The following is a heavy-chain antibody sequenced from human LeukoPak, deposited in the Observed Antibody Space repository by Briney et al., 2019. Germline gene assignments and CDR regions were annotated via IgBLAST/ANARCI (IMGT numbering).Heavy chain of an antibody. D-gene: IGHD6-13*01. CDR1: GGSFSGYY. J-gene: IGHJ6*03. CDR3: ARRPPPYSGSWFYYYYMDV. Sequence: PSETLSLTCAVYGGSFSGYYWSWIRQPPGKGLEWIGEINHSGSTNYNPSLKSRVTISVDTSKNQFSLKLSSVTAADTAVYYCARRPPPYSGSWFYYYYMDVWGKGTTVTVSS. V-gene: IGHV4-34*01. CDR2: INHSGST.